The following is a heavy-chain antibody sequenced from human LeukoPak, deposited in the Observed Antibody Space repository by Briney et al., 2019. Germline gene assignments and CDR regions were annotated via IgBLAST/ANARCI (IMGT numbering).Heavy chain of an antibody. J-gene: IGHJ4*02. D-gene: IGHD4-17*01. Sequence: GGSLRLSCAASGFTFSNYWMHWVRQAPGKGLVWVSRINSDGINTSYADSVKGRFTISRDNAKNTLNLQMNSLRAEDTAVYYCARDRSTVTTWLDYWGQGTLVTVSS. V-gene: IGHV3-74*01. CDR3: ARDRSTVTTWLDY. CDR2: INSDGINT. CDR1: GFTFSNYW.